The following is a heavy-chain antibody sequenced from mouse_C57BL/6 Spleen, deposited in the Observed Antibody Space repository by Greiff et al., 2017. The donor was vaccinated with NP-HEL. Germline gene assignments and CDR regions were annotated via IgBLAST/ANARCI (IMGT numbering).Heavy chain of an antibody. CDR1: GYSFTGYF. CDR3: ARDSNYGAWFAY. Sequence: EVQLQQSGPELVKPGDSVKISCKASGYSFTGYFMNWVMQSHGKSLEWIGRINPYNGDTFYNQKFKGKATLTVDKSSSTAHMELRSLTSEDSAVYYCARDSNYGAWFAYWGQGTLVTVSA. V-gene: IGHV1-20*01. CDR2: INPYNGDT. J-gene: IGHJ3*01. D-gene: IGHD2-5*01.